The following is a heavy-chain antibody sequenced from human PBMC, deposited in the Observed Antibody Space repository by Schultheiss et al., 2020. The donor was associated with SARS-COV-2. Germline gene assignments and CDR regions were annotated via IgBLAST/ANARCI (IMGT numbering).Heavy chain of an antibody. CDR1: GYTFTGYY. V-gene: IGHV1-2*02. Sequence: ASVKVYCKASGYTFTGYYMHWVRQAPGQGLEWMGWINPNSGGTNYAQKFQGRVTMTRDTSISTAYMELSRLRSDDTAVYYCARMLTGTGDFDYWGQGTLVTVSS. CDR2: INPNSGGT. CDR3: ARMLTGTGDFDY. D-gene: IGHD1-7*01. J-gene: IGHJ4*02.